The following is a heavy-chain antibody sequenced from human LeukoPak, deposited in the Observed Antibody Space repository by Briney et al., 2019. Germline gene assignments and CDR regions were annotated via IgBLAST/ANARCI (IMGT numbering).Heavy chain of an antibody. J-gene: IGHJ4*02. CDR3: ARVRDGYNQFDY. CDR2: IYYSGST. CDR1: GGSISSGDYY. V-gene: IGHV4-30-4*01. Sequence: PSETLSLTCTVSGGSISSGDYYWSRIRQPPGKGLEWIGYIYYSGSTYYSPSLKSRVTISVDTSKNQFSLKLSSVTAADTAVYYCARVRDGYNQFDYWGQGTLVTVSS. D-gene: IGHD5-24*01.